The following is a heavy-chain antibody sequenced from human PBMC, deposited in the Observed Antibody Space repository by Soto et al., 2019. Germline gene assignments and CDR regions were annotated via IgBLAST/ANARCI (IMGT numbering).Heavy chain of an antibody. J-gene: IGHJ4*02. D-gene: IGHD6-13*01. CDR3: ARGYRQSGYSSSWVFDY. CDR1: GGSINSGGYY. Sequence: QVQLQESGPGLVKPSQTLSLICTVSGGSINSGGYYWNWIRQHPGKGLEWIGYIYYSGSTYYNPFLRSRVTRSADTSENQFSLKLSSVTAADTAVYFCARGYRQSGYSSSWVFDYWGKGTLVNVSS. V-gene: IGHV4-31*03. CDR2: IYYSGST.